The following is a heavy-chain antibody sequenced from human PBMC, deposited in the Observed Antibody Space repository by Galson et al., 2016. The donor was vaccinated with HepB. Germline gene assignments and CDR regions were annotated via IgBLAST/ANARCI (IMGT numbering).Heavy chain of an antibody. CDR2: ISYDGSSK. Sequence: SLRLSCAGSRFTFSSYWMTWVRQAPGKGLEWVAVISYDGSSKFYADFVKGRFTISRDNSKNTLYLQMKSLRAEDTAVYYCARDRDLYSNYPLPIDYWGQGTQVTVFS. CDR1: RFTFSSYW. J-gene: IGHJ4*02. CDR3: ARDRDLYSNYPLPIDY. D-gene: IGHD4-11*01. V-gene: IGHV3-30-3*01.